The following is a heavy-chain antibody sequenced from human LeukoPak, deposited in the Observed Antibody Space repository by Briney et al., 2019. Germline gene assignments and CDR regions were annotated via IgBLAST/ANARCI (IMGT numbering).Heavy chain of an antibody. CDR1: GGSFSAYY. CDR3: ARRVITIFGVVANNWFDP. V-gene: IGHV4-34*01. J-gene: IGHJ5*02. Sequence: SETLSLTCAVYGGSFSAYYWTWIRQPPGKGLEWIGSIYYSGSTYYNPSLKSRVTISVDTSKNQFSLKLSSVTAADTAVYYCARRVITIFGVVANNWFDPWGQGTLVTVSS. D-gene: IGHD3-3*01. CDR2: IYYSGST.